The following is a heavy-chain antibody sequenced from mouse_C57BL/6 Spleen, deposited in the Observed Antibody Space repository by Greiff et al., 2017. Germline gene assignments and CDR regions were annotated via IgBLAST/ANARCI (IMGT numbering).Heavy chain of an antibody. V-gene: IGHV1-82*01. CDR3: ARNYGSSLYYYAMDY. CDR2: IYPGDGDT. Sequence: VQLQQSGPELVKPGASVKISCKASGYAFSSSWMNWVKQRPGKGLEWIGRIYPGDGDTNYNGKFKGKATLAADKSSSTAYMQLSSLTSEDSAVYFCARNYGSSLYYYAMDYWGQGTSVTVSS. CDR1: GYAFSSSW. D-gene: IGHD1-1*01. J-gene: IGHJ4*01.